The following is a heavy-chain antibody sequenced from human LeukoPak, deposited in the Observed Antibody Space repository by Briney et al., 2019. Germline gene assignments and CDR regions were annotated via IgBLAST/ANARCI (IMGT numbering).Heavy chain of an antibody. J-gene: IGHJ6*02. CDR3: ARTKAAGTPYYYYYGMDV. CDR2: IYYSGST. CDR1: GGSISSYY. Sequence: SETLSLTCTVSGGSISSYYWSWIRQPPGKGLEWIGYIYYSGSTIYNPSLKSRVTISVDTSKNQFSLKLSSVTAADTAVYYCARTKAAGTPYYYYYGMDVWGQGTTVTVSS. V-gene: IGHV4-59*01. D-gene: IGHD6-13*01.